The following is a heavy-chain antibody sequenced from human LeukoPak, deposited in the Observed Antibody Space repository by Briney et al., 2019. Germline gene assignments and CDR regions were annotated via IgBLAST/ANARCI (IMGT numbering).Heavy chain of an antibody. Sequence: GASVKVSCKASGYSFTTYGTSWVRQAPGQGLEGMGWISANNNNTDNVQKLQGKVTMTTDTSTSTAYMELRSLRSDDTAVYYCARALYHTFDYWGQGTLVTVSS. V-gene: IGHV1-18*01. CDR1: GYSFTTYG. D-gene: IGHD2-2*01. CDR2: ISANNNNT. J-gene: IGHJ4*02. CDR3: ARALYHTFDY.